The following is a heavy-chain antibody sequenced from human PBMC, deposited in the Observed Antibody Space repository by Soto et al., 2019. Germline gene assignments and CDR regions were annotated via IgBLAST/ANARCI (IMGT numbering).Heavy chain of an antibody. CDR1: GFTFSSYS. CDR3: ARDARIAAAGTPYFDY. V-gene: IGHV3-48*02. J-gene: IGHJ4*02. D-gene: IGHD6-13*01. Sequence: GGSLRLSCAASGFTFSSYSMNWVRQAPGKGLEWVSYISSSSSTIYYADSVKGRFTISRDNAKNSLYLQMNSLRDEDTAVYYCARDARIAAAGTPYFDYWGQGTLVTVSS. CDR2: ISSSSSTI.